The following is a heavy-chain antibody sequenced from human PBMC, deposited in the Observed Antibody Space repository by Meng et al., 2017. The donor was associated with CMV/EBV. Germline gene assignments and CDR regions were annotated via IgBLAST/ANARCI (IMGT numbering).Heavy chain of an antibody. CDR1: GFTFSSYS. CDR2: ISSSSSYI. J-gene: IGHJ6*02. CDR3: AREIGVARYDWYGMDV. D-gene: IGHD3-3*01. Sequence: GGSLRLSCAASGFTFSSYSMNWVRQAPGKGLEWVSSISSSSSYIYYADSVKGRFTISRDNAKNSLYLQMNSLRAEDTAVYYCAREIGVARYDWYGMDVWGQGTTVTVSS. V-gene: IGHV3-21*01.